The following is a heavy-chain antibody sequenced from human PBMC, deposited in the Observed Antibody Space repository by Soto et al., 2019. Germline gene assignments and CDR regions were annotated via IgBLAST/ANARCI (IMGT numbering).Heavy chain of an antibody. D-gene: IGHD3-3*01. J-gene: IGHJ4*02. CDR2: IYPSDSDT. CDR1: GYNFAGYW. Sequence: GESLKISGKGSGYNFAGYWIAWVRQMPGKGLELMGIIYPSDSDTRYRPSFQGQVTISADKSISSAYLQWSSLRASDTAMYYCARGGVSTRTFDYWGQGTPVTVPQ. CDR3: ARGGVSTRTFDY. V-gene: IGHV5-51*01.